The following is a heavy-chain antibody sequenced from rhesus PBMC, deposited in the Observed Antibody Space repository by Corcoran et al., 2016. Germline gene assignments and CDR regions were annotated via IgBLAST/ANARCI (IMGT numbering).Heavy chain of an antibody. CDR3: AREKSGWSGFNSLDV. D-gene: IGHD6S26*01. V-gene: IGHV4S2*01. J-gene: IGHJ5-2*02. Sequence: QVQLQESGPGLVKPSETLPLTCAVSGASTSSNSWSWIRQAPGTGMEWIGRIYGSGGSTDYNPSLKSRVTISIDTSKNQFSLKLSSVTAADTAVYYCAREKSGWSGFNSLDVWGRGVLVTVSS. CDR1: GASTSSNS. CDR2: IYGSGGST.